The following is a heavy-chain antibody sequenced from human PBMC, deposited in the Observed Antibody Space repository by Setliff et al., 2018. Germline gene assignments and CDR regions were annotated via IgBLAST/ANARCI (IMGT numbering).Heavy chain of an antibody. D-gene: IGHD3-3*01. CDR2: IKQDGSDK. CDR1: GFTFSSYW. V-gene: IGHV3-7*03. J-gene: IGHJ3*02. CDR3: VRARTTNYDFWSGLNAFDI. Sequence: PGGVPRLSCAASGFTFSSYWMSWVRQAPGKGLEWVANIKQDGSDKYYVDSVKGRFTISRDNAKNSLSLQMNSLRAEDTAVYYCVRARTTNYDFWSGLNAFDIWGQGTMVTVSS.